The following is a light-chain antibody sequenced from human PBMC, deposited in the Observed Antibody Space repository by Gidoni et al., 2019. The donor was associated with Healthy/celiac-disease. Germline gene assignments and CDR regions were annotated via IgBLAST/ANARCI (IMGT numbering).Light chain of an antibody. CDR1: KLGVKY. Sequence: SYELTQPTSVSVSPGPTASITCSGAKLGVKYACWYQQKPGQCPVLVIYQDSKRPSGIPERFSGSNSGNTATLTISGTQAMDEADYYCQAWDSSTLVVFGGGTKLTVL. CDR3: QAWDSSTLVV. J-gene: IGLJ2*01. V-gene: IGLV3-1*01. CDR2: QDS.